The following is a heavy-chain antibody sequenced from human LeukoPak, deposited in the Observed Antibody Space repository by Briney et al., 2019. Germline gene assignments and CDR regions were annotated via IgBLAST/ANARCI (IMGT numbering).Heavy chain of an antibody. Sequence: GGSLRLSCAASGFTFSSYSMNWVRQAPGKGLEWVSVIYSGGSTYYADSVKGRFTISRDNSKNTLYLQMNSLRAEDTAVYYCARDRYYGSGSYFYWGQGTLVTVSS. CDR1: GFTFSSYS. CDR3: ARDRYYGSGSYFY. D-gene: IGHD3-10*01. J-gene: IGHJ4*02. CDR2: IYSGGST. V-gene: IGHV3-66*01.